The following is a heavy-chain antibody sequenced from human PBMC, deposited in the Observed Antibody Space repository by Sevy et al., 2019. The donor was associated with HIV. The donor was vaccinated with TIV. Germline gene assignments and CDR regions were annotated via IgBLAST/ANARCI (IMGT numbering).Heavy chain of an antibody. V-gene: IGHV4-38-2*01. Sequence: SETLSLTCAVSGYSISSGYYWGWIRQPPGKGLEWIGSIYHSGSTYYNPSLKSRVTISVDTSKNQFSLKLSSVTAADTAVYYCGTAGGKVVIDYWGQGTLVTVSS. CDR1: GYSISSGYY. CDR2: IYHSGST. J-gene: IGHJ4*02. D-gene: IGHD3-22*01. CDR3: GTAGGKVVIDY.